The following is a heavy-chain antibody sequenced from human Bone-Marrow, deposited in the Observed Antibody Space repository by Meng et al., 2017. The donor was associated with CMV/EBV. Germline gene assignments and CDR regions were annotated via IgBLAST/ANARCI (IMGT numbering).Heavy chain of an antibody. V-gene: IGHV1-69*10. CDR3: ARNPPGGNYLYYGMDV. D-gene: IGHD1-14*01. Sequence: SVKVSCKASGGTFSSYAISWVRQAPGQGLEWMGGIIPILGIANYAQKFQGRVTITADKSTSTAYMELSSLRSEDTAVYYCARNPPGGNYLYYGMDVWGQGTTVTVSS. J-gene: IGHJ6*02. CDR1: GGTFSSYA. CDR2: IIPILGIA.